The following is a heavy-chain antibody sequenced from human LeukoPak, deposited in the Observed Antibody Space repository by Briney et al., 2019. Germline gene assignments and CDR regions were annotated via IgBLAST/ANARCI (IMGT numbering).Heavy chain of an antibody. CDR2: INPSGGST. CDR1: GYTFTSYY. CDR3: ARVTDYDFWSGPYYFDY. J-gene: IGHJ4*02. V-gene: IGHV1-46*03. D-gene: IGHD3-3*01. Sequence: GASVKVSCKASGYTFTSYYMHWVRQAPGQGLEWMGIINPSGGSTSYAQKFQGRVTMTRDTSTSTVYMELSSLRSEDTAVYYCARVTDYDFWSGPYYFDYWGQGTPVTVSS.